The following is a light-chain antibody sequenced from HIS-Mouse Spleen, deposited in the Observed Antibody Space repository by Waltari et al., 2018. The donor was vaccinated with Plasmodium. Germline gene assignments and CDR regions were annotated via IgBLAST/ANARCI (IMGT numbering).Light chain of an antibody. CDR2: GKK. CDR3: NSRDSSGNHLEV. J-gene: IGLJ2*01. V-gene: IGLV3-19*01. CDR1: SLRSYY. Sequence: SSELTQDPAVSVALGQKVRITCQGDSLRSYYASWYQQKTGQAPVLVIYGKKNRPAGIPDPFSGSRSGITASLTITGAQAEDEADYYCNSRDSSGNHLEVFGGGTKLTVL.